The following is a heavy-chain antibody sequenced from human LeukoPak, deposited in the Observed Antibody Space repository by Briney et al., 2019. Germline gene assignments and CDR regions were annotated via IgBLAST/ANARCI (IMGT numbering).Heavy chain of an antibody. CDR2: ISYDGSNK. Sequence: PGGSLRLSCAASGFTFSSYGMHWVRQAPGKGLEWVAVISYDGSNKYYADSVKGRFTISRDNSKNTLYLQMNSLRAEDTAVYYCAKEEDPITMIVPTLDYWGQGTLVTVSS. CDR3: AKEEDPITMIVPTLDY. J-gene: IGHJ4*02. D-gene: IGHD3-22*01. CDR1: GFTFSSYG. V-gene: IGHV3-30*18.